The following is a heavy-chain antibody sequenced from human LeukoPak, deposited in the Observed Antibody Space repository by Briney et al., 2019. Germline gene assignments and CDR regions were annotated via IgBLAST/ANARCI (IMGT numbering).Heavy chain of an antibody. Sequence: GGSLRLSCAASGFTFSSYSMNWVRQAPGKGLEWVSYISSSSSTIYYADSVKGRFTISRDNAKNSLYLQMNSLRAEDTAVYYCARDRVVGAYYYYYYMDVWGKGTTVTVFS. CDR2: ISSSSSTI. V-gene: IGHV3-48*01. CDR1: GFTFSSYS. D-gene: IGHD1-26*01. CDR3: ARDRVVGAYYYYYYMDV. J-gene: IGHJ6*03.